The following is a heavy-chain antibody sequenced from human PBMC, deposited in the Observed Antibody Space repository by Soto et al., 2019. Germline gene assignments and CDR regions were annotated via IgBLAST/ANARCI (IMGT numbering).Heavy chain of an antibody. CDR3: VGGSASGVDH. CDR1: GGTFNSSA. V-gene: IGHV1-69*06. D-gene: IGHD6-6*01. Sequence: QVQLVQSGAEVKKPGSSVKVSCKASGGTFNSSAITWVRQAPGQGLEWMGGIIPLFGTTNYAQKFQGRVTMTRDTSTTTFYMEVTSLTSEDTAVYYCVGGSASGVDHWGQGTLVTVSS. J-gene: IGHJ4*02. CDR2: IIPLFGTT.